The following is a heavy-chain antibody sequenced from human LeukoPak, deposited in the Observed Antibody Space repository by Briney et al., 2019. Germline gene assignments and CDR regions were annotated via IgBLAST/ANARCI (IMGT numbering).Heavy chain of an antibody. CDR1: GGSISSGGYY. D-gene: IGHD6-13*01. Sequence: SQTLSLTCTVSGGSISSGGYYWSWIRQPPGKGLEWIGYIYHSGSTYYNPSLKSRVTISVDRSRNQFSLKLSSVTAADTAVYYCAREIAAVNWFDPWGQGTLVTVSS. V-gene: IGHV4-30-2*01. J-gene: IGHJ5*02. CDR3: AREIAAVNWFDP. CDR2: IYHSGST.